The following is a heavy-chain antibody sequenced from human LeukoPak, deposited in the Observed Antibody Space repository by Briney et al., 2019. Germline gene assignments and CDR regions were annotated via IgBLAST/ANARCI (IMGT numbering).Heavy chain of an antibody. J-gene: IGHJ6*03. Sequence: GGSLRLSCAASGFTFDEYAMHWVRQAPGKGLEWVALISYDGSNKYYADSVKARFIISRDNSKNTVYLQMNSLRAEDTAVYYCARAPSYYYYMDVWGKGTTVTASS. V-gene: IGHV3-30*04. CDR1: GFTFDEYA. CDR3: ARAPSYYYYMDV. CDR2: ISYDGSNK.